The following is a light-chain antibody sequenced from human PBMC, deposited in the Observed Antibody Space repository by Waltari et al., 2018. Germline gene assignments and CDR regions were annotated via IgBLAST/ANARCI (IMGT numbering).Light chain of an antibody. Sequence: QSALTQPASVSGSPGQSVTISCTGTSSDVGDSNSFPWYQDHPGQGPKVIIYDVSDRPSGVSARFSGSKSGNTASLTISGLQAEDEADYYCSSESSAKVVLFGGGTKVTVL. J-gene: IGLJ3*02. V-gene: IGLV2-14*03. CDR2: DVS. CDR1: SSDVGDSNS. CDR3: SSESSAKVVL.